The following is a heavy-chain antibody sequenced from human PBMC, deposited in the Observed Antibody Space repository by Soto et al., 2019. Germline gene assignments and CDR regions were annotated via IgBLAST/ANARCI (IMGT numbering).Heavy chain of an antibody. V-gene: IGHV4-31*03. CDR3: ARGYYYDSSGPYCCDC. J-gene: IGHJ4*02. CDR2: TYYSGST. CDR1: GGSISSGGYY. Sequence: SQTLSLTCTVSGGSISSGGYYWSWIRQNPGKGLEWIGYTYYSGSTYYNPSLKSRVTISVARSKSQFCLKLSSVTAADTAVYYCARGYYYDSSGPYCCDCWGQRTLVSVSS. D-gene: IGHD3-22*01.